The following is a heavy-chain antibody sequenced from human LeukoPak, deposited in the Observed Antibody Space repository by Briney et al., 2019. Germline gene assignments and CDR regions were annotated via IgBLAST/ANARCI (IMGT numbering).Heavy chain of an antibody. CDR1: GFSFSSCG. Sequence: GGSLRLSCAASGFSFSSCGVYWVRQATGKGLEWVAFIQYDGSHTYHSDSVKGRFTISRDNSENTLYLQMNSLTTEDTAVYYCAKLMGSTWASDYWGQGTLVTVSS. CDR3: AKLMGSTWASDY. V-gene: IGHV3-30*02. CDR2: IQYDGSHT. D-gene: IGHD2-8*01. J-gene: IGHJ4*02.